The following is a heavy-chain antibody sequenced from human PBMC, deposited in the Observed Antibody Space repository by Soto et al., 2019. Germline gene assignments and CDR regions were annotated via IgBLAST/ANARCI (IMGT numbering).Heavy chain of an antibody. J-gene: IGHJ4*02. CDR1: GFTFDDYA. V-gene: IGHV3-9*01. CDR3: AKDTSSYYYGSGSTFDY. CDR2: ISWNSGSI. D-gene: IGHD3-10*01. Sequence: PGGSLRLSCAASGFTFDDYAMHWVRQAPGKGLEWVSGISWNSGSIGYADSAKGRFTISRDNAKNSLYLQMNSLRAEDTALYYCAKDTSSYYYGSGSTFDYWGQGTLVTVSS.